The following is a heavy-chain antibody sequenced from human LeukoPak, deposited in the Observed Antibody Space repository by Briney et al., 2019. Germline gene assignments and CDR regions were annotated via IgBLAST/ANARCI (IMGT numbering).Heavy chain of an antibody. V-gene: IGHV1-18*01. Sequence: ASVTVSYKASGYTFTSYGISWVRQAPGQGLEWMGWISAYNGNTNYAQKRQGRVTMTTDTSTSTAYMGLRSLRSDDTAVYYCARDRFPGTAMGRGYFDYWGQGSLVTVFS. J-gene: IGHJ4*02. CDR3: ARDRFPGTAMGRGYFDY. D-gene: IGHD5-18*01. CDR1: GYTFTSYG. CDR2: ISAYNGNT.